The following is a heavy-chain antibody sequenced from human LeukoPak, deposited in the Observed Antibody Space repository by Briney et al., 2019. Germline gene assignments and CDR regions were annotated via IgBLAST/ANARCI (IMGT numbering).Heavy chain of an antibody. J-gene: IGHJ4*02. Sequence: PGGSLRLSCAASGFTFSSYEMNWVRQAPGKGLEWVSYISSSGSTIYYADSVKGRFTISRDNAKNSLYPQMNSLRAEDTAVYYCARDSMAIYDYVWGGYREESNYFDYWGQGTLVTVSS. V-gene: IGHV3-48*03. CDR2: ISSSGSTI. CDR3: ARDSMAIYDYVWGGYREESNYFDY. D-gene: IGHD3-16*02. CDR1: GFTFSSYE.